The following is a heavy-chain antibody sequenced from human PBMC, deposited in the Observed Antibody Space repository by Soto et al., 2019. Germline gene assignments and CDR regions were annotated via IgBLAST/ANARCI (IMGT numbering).Heavy chain of an antibody. CDR1: GFTFSSYG. CDR3: ARISPGDFDWLLSFDY. Sequence: GGSLRLSCAASGFTFSSYGMHWVRQAPGKGLERVAVIWYDGSKKYYADSVKGRFTISRDNSMNTLNLQMNSLRAKDTDLSYWARISPGDFDWLLSFDYCGQGTLVTVSS. V-gene: IGHV3-33*01. J-gene: IGHJ4*02. D-gene: IGHD3-9*01. CDR2: IWYDGSKK.